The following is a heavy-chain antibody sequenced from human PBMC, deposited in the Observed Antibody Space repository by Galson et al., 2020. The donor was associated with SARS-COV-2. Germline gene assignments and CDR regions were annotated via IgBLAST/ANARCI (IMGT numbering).Heavy chain of an antibody. CDR2: IYYSGST. CDR1: GGSISSADYY. V-gene: IGHV4-30-4*01. Sequence: SETLSLTCTVSGGSISSADYYWSWIRQPPGKGLEWIGYIYYSGSTYYNPSLKSRVTISVDTSKNQFSLKLSSVTAADTAVYYCARVGGVVSIPHFDCWGQGTLVTVSS. CDR3: ARVGGVVSIPHFDC. J-gene: IGHJ4*02. D-gene: IGHD3-16*01.